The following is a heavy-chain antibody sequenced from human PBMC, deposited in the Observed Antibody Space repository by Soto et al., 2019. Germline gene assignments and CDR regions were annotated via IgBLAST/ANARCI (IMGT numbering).Heavy chain of an antibody. J-gene: IGHJ4*02. V-gene: IGHV3-9*01. Sequence: DVQLVESGGGLVQPGRSLRLSCAASGFTFDDYAMHWVRQAPGKGLEWVSGISWNSGSIGYADSVKGRFTISRDNAKNSLYLQMNSLRAEDTALYYCAKDIDPGPRDGSGSYYSFYFDYWGQGTLVTVSS. CDR2: ISWNSGSI. CDR1: GFTFDDYA. CDR3: AKDIDPGPRDGSGSYYSFYFDY. D-gene: IGHD3-10*01.